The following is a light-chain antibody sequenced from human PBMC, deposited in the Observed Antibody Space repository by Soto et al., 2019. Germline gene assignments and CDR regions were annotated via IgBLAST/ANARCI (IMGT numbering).Light chain of an antibody. CDR2: AAS. J-gene: IGKJ1*01. CDR1: QDIGGR. CDR3: LQVYSFTRT. Sequence: IQMTQPPLSVSASVGDRITITCRASQDIGGRLAWFQQKPGKDPQYVIQAASILQSGVPSRFSGSGSGTEFTLTINKLQTEDFASYFCLQVYSFTRTFGLGTKVDIK. V-gene: IGKV1-12*01.